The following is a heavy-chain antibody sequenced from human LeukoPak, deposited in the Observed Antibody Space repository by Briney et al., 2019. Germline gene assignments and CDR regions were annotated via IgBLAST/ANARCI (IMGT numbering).Heavy chain of an antibody. D-gene: IGHD4-17*01. J-gene: IGHJ6*03. CDR1: GYTFTGYY. CDR2: INPNSGGT. CDR3: ARGVTSYYYYYMDV. V-gene: IGHV1-2*02. Sequence: ASVKVSCKASGYTFTGYYMHWVRQAPGQGLEWMGWINPNSGGTNYAQKFQGRVTMTRDTSISTAYMELSRLRSDDTAVYYCARGVTSYYYYYMDVWGKGTTVTASS.